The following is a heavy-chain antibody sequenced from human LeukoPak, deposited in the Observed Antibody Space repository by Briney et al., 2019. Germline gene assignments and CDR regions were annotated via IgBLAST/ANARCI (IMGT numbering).Heavy chain of an antibody. CDR2: IYPGDSDT. CDR1: GYSFTSYW. J-gene: IGHJ4*02. CDR3: ASSSGRPPYYFDY. V-gene: IGHV5-51*01. Sequence: GESLKISCKGSGYSFTSYWIAWVRQMPGKGLDWMGIIYPGDSDTRYSPSFQGQVTISADKSISTAYLQWSSLKASDTAMYYCASSSGRPPYYFDYWGQGTLVTVSS. D-gene: IGHD6-19*01.